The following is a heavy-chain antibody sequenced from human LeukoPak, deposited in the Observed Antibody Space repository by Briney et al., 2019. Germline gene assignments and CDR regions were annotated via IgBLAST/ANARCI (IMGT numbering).Heavy chain of an antibody. CDR3: ARAFTASTRAGWFDP. V-gene: IGHV4-34*01. D-gene: IGHD2-15*01. J-gene: IGHJ5*02. CDR2: INHSGST. Sequence: WETLSLTCAVYGGSFSGYYWSWIRQPPGKGLEWIGEINHSGSTNYNPSLKSRVTISVDTSKNQFSLKLSSVTAADTAVYYCARAFTASTRAGWFDPWGQGTLVTVSS. CDR1: GGSFSGYY.